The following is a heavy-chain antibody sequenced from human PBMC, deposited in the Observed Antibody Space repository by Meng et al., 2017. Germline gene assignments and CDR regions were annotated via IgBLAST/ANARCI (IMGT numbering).Heavy chain of an antibody. CDR3: TTPMTTVVTPRLQNAFDI. D-gene: IGHD4-23*01. V-gene: IGHV3-15*01. Sequence: GESPKISCAASGFTFSNAWMSWVPQAPGKGLEWVGRIKSKTDGGTTDYAAPVKGRFTISRDDSKNTLYLQMNSLKTEDTAVYYCTTPMTTVVTPRLQNAFDIWGQGTMVTVSS. J-gene: IGHJ3*02. CDR2: IKSKTDGGTT. CDR1: GFTFSNAW.